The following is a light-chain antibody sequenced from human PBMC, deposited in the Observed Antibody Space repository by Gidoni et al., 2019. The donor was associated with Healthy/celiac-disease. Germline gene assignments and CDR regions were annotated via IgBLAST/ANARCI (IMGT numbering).Light chain of an antibody. CDR1: SSNNGAGYD. J-gene: IGLJ2*01. CDR2: GNS. V-gene: IGLV1-40*01. CDR3: QSYDSSLSGSYVV. Sequence: QSVLTQPPSVSGAPGQRVTIPCTGSSSNNGAGYDVHWYQQLPGTAPKLLIYGNSNRPSWVPDRFSGSKAGTSASLAITGLQAEDEADYYCQSYDSSLSGSYVVFGGGTKLTVL.